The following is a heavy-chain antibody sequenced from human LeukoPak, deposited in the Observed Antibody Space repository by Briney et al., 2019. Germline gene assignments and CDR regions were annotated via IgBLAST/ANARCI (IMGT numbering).Heavy chain of an antibody. D-gene: IGHD3-10*01. V-gene: IGHV4-39*01. Sequence: PSETLSLTCTVSGGSISSSSYYWGWIRQPPGKGLEWIGSIYYGGSTYYNPSLKGRVTISVDTSKNQFSLKLSSVTAADTAVYYCARSFYGFGGYFDYWGQGTLVTVSS. CDR2: IYYGGST. J-gene: IGHJ4*02. CDR1: GGSISSSSYY. CDR3: ARSFYGFGGYFDY.